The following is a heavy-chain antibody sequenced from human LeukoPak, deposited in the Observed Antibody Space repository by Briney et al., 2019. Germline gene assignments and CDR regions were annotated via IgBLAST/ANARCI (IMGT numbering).Heavy chain of an antibody. CDR3: ARAPYYYDSSGYLGPNAFDI. V-gene: IGHV3-74*01. CDR1: GFTFDDYG. J-gene: IGHJ3*02. Sequence: GGSLRLSCAASGFTFDDYGMSWVRHAPGKGLVWVSRINSDGSITSYADSVKGRFTISRDNAKNTLYVQMNSLRAEDTAVYYCARAPYYYDSSGYLGPNAFDIWGQGTMVTVSS. CDR2: INSDGSIT. D-gene: IGHD3-22*01.